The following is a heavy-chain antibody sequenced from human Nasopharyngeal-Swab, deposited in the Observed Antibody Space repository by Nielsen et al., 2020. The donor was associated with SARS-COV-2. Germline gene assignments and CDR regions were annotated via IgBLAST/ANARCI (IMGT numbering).Heavy chain of an antibody. CDR3: ARDGFGESSYYYYYGMDV. J-gene: IGHJ6*02. CDR1: GFTFSNYS. D-gene: IGHD3-10*01. Sequence: GGSLRLSCAASGFTFSNYSMNWVRQAPGKGLEWVSSISSSTSYIYYADSVKGRFTISRDNAKNSLYLQMNSLRAEDTAVYYCARDGFGESSYYYYYGMDVWGQGTTVTVSS. CDR2: ISSSTSYI. V-gene: IGHV3-21*01.